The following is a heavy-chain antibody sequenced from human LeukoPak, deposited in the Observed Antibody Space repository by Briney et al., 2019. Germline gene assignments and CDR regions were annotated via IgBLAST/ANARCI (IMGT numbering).Heavy chain of an antibody. J-gene: IGHJ5*02. D-gene: IGHD6-13*01. V-gene: IGHV3-21*01. CDR3: ARGVSATGIHWFDP. CDR2: ISSSSTYI. Sequence: GGSLRLSCAASGFTFSSYSMNWVRQAPGKGLEWVSSISSSSTYINYVDSVKGRFTISRDNAKKSLYLKMNSLRAEDTAVYYCARGVSATGIHWFDPWGQGTLVTVSS. CDR1: GFTFSSYS.